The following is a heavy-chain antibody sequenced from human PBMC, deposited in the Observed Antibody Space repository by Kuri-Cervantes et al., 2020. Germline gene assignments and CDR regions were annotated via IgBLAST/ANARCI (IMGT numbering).Heavy chain of an antibody. Sequence: SETLSLTCTVSGGSVSSGSYYWSWIRQPPGKGLEWIGEIYHSGSTNYNPSLKSRVTISVDTSKNQFSLKLSSVTAADTAVYYCARRQRKQQLVFQAGCFDYWGQGTLVTVSS. D-gene: IGHD6-13*01. J-gene: IGHJ4*02. CDR2: IYHSGST. CDR3: ARRQRKQQLVFQAGCFDY. V-gene: IGHV4-39*07. CDR1: GGSVSSGSYY.